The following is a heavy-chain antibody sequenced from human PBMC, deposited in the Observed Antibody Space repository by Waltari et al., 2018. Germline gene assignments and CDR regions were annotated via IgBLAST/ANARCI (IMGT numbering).Heavy chain of an antibody. J-gene: IGHJ4*02. CDR2: ISWDGGST. D-gene: IGHD3-10*01. CDR3: ASHLTYYYGSGNQGSDY. Sequence: EVQLVESGGVVVQPGGSLRLSCAASGFTFDDYTMHWVRQAPGKGLEWVSLISWDGGSTYYVDSVKGRFTISRDNAKNSLYLQMNSLRAEDTAVYYCASHLTYYYGSGNQGSDYWGQGTLVTVSS. V-gene: IGHV3-43*01. CDR1: GFTFDDYT.